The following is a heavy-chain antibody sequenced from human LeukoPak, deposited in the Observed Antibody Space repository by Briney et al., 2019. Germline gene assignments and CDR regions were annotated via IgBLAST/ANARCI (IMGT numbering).Heavy chain of an antibody. J-gene: IGHJ3*01. CDR3: GVSPRRDAFDF. CDR2: IKQDGSEK. CDR1: GFTFSSYW. Sequence: GGSLRLSCAASGFTFSSYWMSWVRQAPGKGLEWVANIKQDGSEKYYVDSVKGRFTISRDNAKNSLYLQMNSLRAEDTAVYYCGVSPRRDAFDFWGQGTMVTVSS. V-gene: IGHV3-7*01.